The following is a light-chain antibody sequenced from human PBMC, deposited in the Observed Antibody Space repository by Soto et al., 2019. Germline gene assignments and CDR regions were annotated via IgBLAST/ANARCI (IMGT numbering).Light chain of an antibody. CDR3: QQSYRTSWT. V-gene: IGKV1-39*01. CDR2: AAS. J-gene: IGKJ1*01. Sequence: DIQMTQSPSSLSASVGDRVTITCRASQSISNYLNWYQQKPGKAPKLLIYAASSLQSGVPSRFSGSGSGTDFPLTISSLQLEDFATYYCQQSYRTSWTFGQGPNVEI. CDR1: QSISNY.